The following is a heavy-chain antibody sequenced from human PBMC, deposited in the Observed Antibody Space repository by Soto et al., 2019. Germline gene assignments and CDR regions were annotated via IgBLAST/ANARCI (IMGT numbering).Heavy chain of an antibody. Sequence: ASVKVSCKASGYTLTELSMHWVRQSPGKGLEWMGGFDPEDGETIYAQKFQGRVTMIEDTSTDTAYMELSSLRSEDTAVYYCARVAAAGDYFDYWGQGTLVTVSS. CDR3: ARVAAAGDYFDY. V-gene: IGHV1-24*01. D-gene: IGHD6-13*01. CDR1: GYTLTELS. J-gene: IGHJ4*02. CDR2: FDPEDGET.